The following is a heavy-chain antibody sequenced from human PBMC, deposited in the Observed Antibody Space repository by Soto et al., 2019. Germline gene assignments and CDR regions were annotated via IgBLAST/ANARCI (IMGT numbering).Heavy chain of an antibody. Sequence: ASVKISCKASGYTFTGYYMHWGRQAPGQGLEWMGWINPNSGGTNYAQKFQGWVTMTRDTSISTAYMELSRLRSDDTAVYYCARARGDCTNGVCYFDYWGQGTLVTVSS. D-gene: IGHD2-8*01. J-gene: IGHJ4*02. V-gene: IGHV1-2*04. CDR1: GYTFTGYY. CDR2: INPNSGGT. CDR3: ARARGDCTNGVCYFDY.